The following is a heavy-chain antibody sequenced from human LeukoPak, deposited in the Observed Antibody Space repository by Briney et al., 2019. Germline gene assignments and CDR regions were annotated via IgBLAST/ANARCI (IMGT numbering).Heavy chain of an antibody. CDR3: ARSRDCSSTSCYGDYYWYFDL. V-gene: IGHV1-18*01. CDR2: ISAYNGNT. CDR1: GCTFTSYG. Sequence: ASVKVSCKASGCTFTSYGISWVRQAPGQGLEWMGWISAYNGNTNYAQKLQGRVTMTTDTSTSTAYMELRSLRSDDTAVYYCARSRDCSSTSCYGDYYWYFDLWGRGTLVTVSS. D-gene: IGHD2-2*01. J-gene: IGHJ2*01.